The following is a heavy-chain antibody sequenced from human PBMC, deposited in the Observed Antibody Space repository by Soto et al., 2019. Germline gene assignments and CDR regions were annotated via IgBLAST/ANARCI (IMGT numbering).Heavy chain of an antibody. CDR3: AREKVTRNTNYFDY. CDR1: GFSLSTSGMC. Sequence: SGPTLVDPTQTPTLTCTFSGFSLSTSGMCVNWIRQPPGKALEWLALIDWDDDKYYSTSLKTRLTISKDTSKNQVVLTMTNMDPVDTATYYCAREKVTRNTNYFDYWGQGTLVTVSS. V-gene: IGHV2-70*01. J-gene: IGHJ4*02. CDR2: IDWDDDK. D-gene: IGHD4-4*01.